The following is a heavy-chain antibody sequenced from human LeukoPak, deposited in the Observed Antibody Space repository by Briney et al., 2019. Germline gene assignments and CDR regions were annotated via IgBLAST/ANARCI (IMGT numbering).Heavy chain of an antibody. Sequence: SETLSLTCTVSGGSISSYYWSWIRQPPGKGLEWIGYIYYSGSTYYNPSLKSRVTISVDTSKNQFSLKLSSVTAADTAVYYCARSSDYYDSSGVAFDIWGQGTMVTVSS. CDR3: ARSSDYYDSSGVAFDI. CDR1: GGSISSYY. CDR2: IYYSGST. D-gene: IGHD3-22*01. J-gene: IGHJ3*02. V-gene: IGHV4-59*12.